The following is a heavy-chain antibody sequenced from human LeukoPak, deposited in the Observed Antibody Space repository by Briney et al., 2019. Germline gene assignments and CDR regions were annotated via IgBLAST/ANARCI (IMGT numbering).Heavy chain of an antibody. CDR3: AKVGAWELQRVFEN. CDR2: VGRDGSEK. J-gene: IGHJ4*02. CDR1: GFTFSDYW. Sequence: PGGSLRLSCAASGFTFSDYWMTWVRQVPGKGLEWVANVGRDGSEKNYVDSVEGRFTISRDNAKKSLYLEMNSLRVEDTALYYCAKVGAWELQRVFENWGQGTLVTVSS. D-gene: IGHD1-26*01. V-gene: IGHV3-7*01.